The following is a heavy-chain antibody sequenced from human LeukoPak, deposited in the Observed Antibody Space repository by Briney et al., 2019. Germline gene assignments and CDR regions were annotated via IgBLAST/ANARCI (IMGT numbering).Heavy chain of an antibody. CDR1: GYTFTSYY. V-gene: IGHV1-46*03. Sequence: ASVKVSCKAFGYTFTSYYMHWVRQAPGQGLEWMGIINPSGGSTSYAQKFQGRVTMTRDMSTSTVYMELSSLRSEDTAVYYCARGDTYYYHSSGYYYNYWGQGTLVTVSS. D-gene: IGHD3-22*01. CDR2: INPSGGST. CDR3: ARGDTYYYHSSGYYYNY. J-gene: IGHJ4*02.